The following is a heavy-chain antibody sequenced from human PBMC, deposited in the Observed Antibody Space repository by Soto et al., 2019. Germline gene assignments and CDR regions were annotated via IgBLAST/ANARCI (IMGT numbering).Heavy chain of an antibody. CDR1: GDSISSSYY. CDR2: VYYSGIT. J-gene: IGHJ3*02. D-gene: IGHD1-1*01. CDR3: ARVERGTATTVVDAFDI. V-gene: IGHV4-38-2*02. Sequence: SETLSLTCTVSGDSISSSYYWGWVRQPPGKGLECIGDVYYSGITYFNPTLKSRVTISVDTSKNQFSLKMSFVTAADTALYYCARVERGTATTVVDAFDIWGPGTMVTVS.